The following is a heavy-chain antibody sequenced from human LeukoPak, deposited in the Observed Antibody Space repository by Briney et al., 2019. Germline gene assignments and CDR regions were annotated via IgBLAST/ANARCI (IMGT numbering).Heavy chain of an antibody. V-gene: IGHV3-11*04. CDR3: ARDPLLLQLWGTFDY. Sequence: GGSLRLSCAASGFTFSDFHMSWIRQAPGKGLEWVSYISSSGSTIYYADSVKGRFTISRDNAKNSLYLQLNSLRAEDTAVYYCARDPLLLQLWGTFDYWSQGTLVTVSS. CDR1: GFTFSDFH. J-gene: IGHJ4*02. CDR2: ISSSGSTI. D-gene: IGHD5-18*01.